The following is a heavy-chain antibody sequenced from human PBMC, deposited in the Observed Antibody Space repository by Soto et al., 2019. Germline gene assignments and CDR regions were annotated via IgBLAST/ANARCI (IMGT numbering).Heavy chain of an antibody. V-gene: IGHV1-69*02. CDR2: INPILSMS. J-gene: IGHJ4*02. Sequence: QVQLVQSGAEVRKPGSSVKVSCKASGDTFSFYSINWVRQAPGLGLEWMGRINPILSMSNYAQRFQGRVTMSADKSTSTAYMELGRLRAEDTPIYYCASSYGSGYRAFDYWGQGALVTVSS. D-gene: IGHD3-10*01. CDR3: ASSYGSGYRAFDY. CDR1: GDTFSFYS.